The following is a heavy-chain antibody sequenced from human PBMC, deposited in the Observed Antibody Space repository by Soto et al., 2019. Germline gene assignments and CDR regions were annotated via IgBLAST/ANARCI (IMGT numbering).Heavy chain of an antibody. Sequence: GGSLRVSCAASGFTFSSYSMNWVRQAPGKGLEWVSYISSSSSTIYYADSVKGRFTISRDNSKNSLYLQMDSLRAEDTAVYYCAKGYCSTSSCSRGYFDYWGQGTLVTVSS. V-gene: IGHV3-48*01. J-gene: IGHJ4*02. CDR2: ISSSSSTI. CDR3: AKGYCSTSSCSRGYFDY. CDR1: GFTFSSYS. D-gene: IGHD2-2*01.